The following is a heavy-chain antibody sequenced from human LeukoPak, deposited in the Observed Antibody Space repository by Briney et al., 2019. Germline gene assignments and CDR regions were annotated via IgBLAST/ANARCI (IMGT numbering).Heavy chain of an antibody. CDR1: GGSFSSSTYY. CDR3: VKEGF. J-gene: IGHJ4*02. CDR2: MYYIGST. V-gene: IGHV4-39*07. Sequence: SQTLSLTCTVSGGSFSSSTYYWGWIRQPPGKGLERIASMYYIGSTYYNPSLKSRVTISQDTSRNQFSLKLDSVTAADTAVYYCVKEGFWGRGTLVTVSS.